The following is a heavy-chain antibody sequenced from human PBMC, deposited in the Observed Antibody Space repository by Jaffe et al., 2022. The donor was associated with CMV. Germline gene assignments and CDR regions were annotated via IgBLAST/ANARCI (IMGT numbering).Heavy chain of an antibody. J-gene: IGHJ6*03. V-gene: IGHV1-18*01. CDR1: GYTFINYG. D-gene: IGHD3-10*01. CDR2: INAYDGNT. CDR3: ARFLDSGSDYPYYFYYYMDV. Sequence: QVQLVQSGGEVKKPGASVKVSCKTSGYTFINYGINWVRQAPGQGLEWMGWINAYDGNTKYAQNLQGRVTMTTDTSTSTAYMELRSLRSDDTAVYYCARFLDSGSDYPYYFYYYMDVWGKGTTVTVSS.